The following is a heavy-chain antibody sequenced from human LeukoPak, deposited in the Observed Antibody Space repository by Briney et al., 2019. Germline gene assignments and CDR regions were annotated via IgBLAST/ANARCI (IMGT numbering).Heavy chain of an antibody. CDR3: ARDRDTAMVDYYGMDV. J-gene: IGHJ6*02. CDR2: IRYDGSNK. CDR1: GFTFSSYG. Sequence: PGGSLRLSCAASGFTFSSYGMHWVRQAPGKGLEWVAFIRYDGSNKYYADSVKGRFTISRDNAKNSLYLQMNSLRAEDTAVYYCARDRDTAMVDYYGMDVWGQGTTVTVSS. V-gene: IGHV3-30*02. D-gene: IGHD5-18*01.